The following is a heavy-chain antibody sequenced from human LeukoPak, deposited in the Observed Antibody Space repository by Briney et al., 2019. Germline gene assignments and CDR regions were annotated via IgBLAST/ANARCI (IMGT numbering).Heavy chain of an antibody. D-gene: IGHD1-7*01. CDR2: ISGSGGSA. J-gene: IGHJ5*02. V-gene: IGHV3-23*01. CDR1: GFTFSSYG. CDR3: ARTLADP. Sequence: PGGSLRLSCAASGFTFSSYGMHWVRQAPGKGLEWVSLISGSGGSAYYADSVKGRFTISRDNSKNTLYLQMNSLRAEDTAVYYCARTLADPWGRGTLVTVSS.